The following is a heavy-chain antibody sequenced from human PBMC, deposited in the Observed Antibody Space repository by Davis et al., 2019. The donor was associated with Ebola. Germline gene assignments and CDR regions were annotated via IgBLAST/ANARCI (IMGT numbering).Heavy chain of an antibody. CDR1: GYTFTSYG. CDR2: INPHNGNT. V-gene: IGHV1-18*04. D-gene: IGHD1-1*01. J-gene: IGHJ4*02. Sequence: ASVKVSCKASGYTFTSYGITWVRQAPGQGLEWMGWINPHNGNTNYAQSVQGRATMTTDTSTTTAYMEVGSLRSDDTAVYYCARAQFPTTSDHWGQGTLVTVSS. CDR3: ARAQFPTTSDH.